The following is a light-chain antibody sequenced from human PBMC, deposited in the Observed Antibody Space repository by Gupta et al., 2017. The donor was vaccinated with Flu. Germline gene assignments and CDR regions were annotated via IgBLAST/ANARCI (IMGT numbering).Light chain of an antibody. CDR1: QDIDNY. Sequence: DIQMTQSPSSLSASVGDSVTITCRASQDIDNYLAWYQQKPGHVPKLLIFKASTLYSGVPSRFSGSGSGTDFTLTIGGLHPEDAATYFCQSFNSVPPYTFGQGTTVEVK. CDR2: KAS. V-gene: IGKV1-27*01. J-gene: IGKJ1*01. CDR3: QSFNSVPPYT.